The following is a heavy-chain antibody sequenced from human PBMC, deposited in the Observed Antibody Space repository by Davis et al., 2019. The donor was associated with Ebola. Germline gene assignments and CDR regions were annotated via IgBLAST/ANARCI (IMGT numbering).Heavy chain of an antibody. CDR3: ARGNWFDP. V-gene: IGHV4-34*01. CDR1: GGSFSGYY. J-gene: IGHJ5*02. CDR2: INHSGST. Sequence: PSQTLSPTCAVYGGSFSGYYSSWIRQPPGKGLEWIGEINHSGSTNYNPSLKSRVTISVDTSKNQFSLKLSSVTAEYTAVYYCARGNWFDPWGQGTLVTVSS.